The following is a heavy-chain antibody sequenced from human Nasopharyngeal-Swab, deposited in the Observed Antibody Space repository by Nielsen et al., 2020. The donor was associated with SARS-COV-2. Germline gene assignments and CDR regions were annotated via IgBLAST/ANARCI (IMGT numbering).Heavy chain of an antibody. CDR1: GYTFTSYD. CDR3: ARAGSIQLWFDYYYYYYMDV. D-gene: IGHD5-18*01. Sequence: ASVKVSCKASGYTFTSYDVNWVRQATGQGLEWMGWMNPNSGNTGYAQKFQGRVTMTRNTSISTAYMELSSLRSEDTAVYYCARAGSIQLWFDYYYYYYMDVWGKGTTVTVSS. CDR2: MNPNSGNT. V-gene: IGHV1-8*02. J-gene: IGHJ6*03.